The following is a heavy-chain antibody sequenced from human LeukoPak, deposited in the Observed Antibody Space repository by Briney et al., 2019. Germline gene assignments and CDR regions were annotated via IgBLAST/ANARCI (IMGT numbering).Heavy chain of an antibody. D-gene: IGHD6-13*01. V-gene: IGHV3-30*18. CDR1: GFTFSSYG. J-gene: IGHJ6*02. CDR2: ILYDGSNK. CDR3: AKAPSSSLGTVAGMDV. Sequence: PGGSLRLSCAASGFTFSSYGMHWVRQAPGKGLEWVAVILYDGSNKYYADSVKGRFTISRDNSKNTLYLQMNSLRAEDTAVYYCAKAPSSSLGTVAGMDVWGQGTTVTVSS.